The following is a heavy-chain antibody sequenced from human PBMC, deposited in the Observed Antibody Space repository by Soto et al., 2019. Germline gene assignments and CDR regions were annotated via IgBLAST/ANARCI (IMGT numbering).Heavy chain of an antibody. CDR3: AREPNYFDY. J-gene: IGHJ4*02. V-gene: IGHV4-59*01. CDR2: IYYSGRT. CDR1: GGSISSYY. Sequence: SETLSLTCTVSGGSISSYYWSWIRQPPGKGLEWIGYIYYSGRTNYNPSLQGRVTMTTDTSTSTAYMELRSLRSDDTAVYYCAREPNYFDYWGQGTLVTVSS.